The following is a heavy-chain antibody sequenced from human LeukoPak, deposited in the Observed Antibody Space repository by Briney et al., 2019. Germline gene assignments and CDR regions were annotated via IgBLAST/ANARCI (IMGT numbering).Heavy chain of an antibody. CDR1: GYTFTVYY. CDR3: ARGPSGYCSGGSCYPGGHWFDP. V-gene: IGHV1-2*02. D-gene: IGHD2-15*01. CDR2: INPNSGGT. Sequence: GASVKVSCKASGYTFTVYYMHWVRQAPGQGLEWMGWINPNSGGTNYAQKFQGRVTMTRDTSISTAYMELSRLRSDDTAVYYCARGPSGYCSGGSCYPGGHWFDPWGQGTLVTVSS. J-gene: IGHJ5*02.